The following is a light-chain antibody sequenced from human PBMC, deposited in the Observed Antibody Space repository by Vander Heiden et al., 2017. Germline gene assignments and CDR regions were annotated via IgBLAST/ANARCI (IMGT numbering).Light chain of an antibody. CDR2: KAS. CDR3: QQYNSYSRT. V-gene: IGKV1-5*03. J-gene: IGKJ1*01. Sequence: DLQMTTSPSTLSSSVGASVILTCRGSQSIGSWWAWYQQKPGKAPNLLIDKASSLEGGVPSRFSGSGSGTEVTLTISSLQPDDFATYYCQQYNSYSRTFGQGTKVEIK. CDR1: QSIGSW.